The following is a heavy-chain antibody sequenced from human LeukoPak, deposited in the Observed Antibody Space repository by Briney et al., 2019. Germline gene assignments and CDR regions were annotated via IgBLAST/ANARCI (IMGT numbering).Heavy chain of an antibody. V-gene: IGHV4-59*01. CDR3: AREYSSGWYSFGY. J-gene: IGHJ4*02. Sequence: PSETLSLTCAVYGGSFSGYYWSWLRQPPGKGLEWIGYIYYSGSTNYNPSLKSRVTISVDTSKNQFSLKLSSVTAADTAVYYCAREYSSGWYSFGYWGQGTLVTVSS. CDR1: GGSFSGYY. D-gene: IGHD6-19*01. CDR2: IYYSGST.